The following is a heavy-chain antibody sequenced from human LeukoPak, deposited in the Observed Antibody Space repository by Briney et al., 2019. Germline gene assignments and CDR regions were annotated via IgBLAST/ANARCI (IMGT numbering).Heavy chain of an antibody. CDR3: AKGLDIVGVPFDY. Sequence: GGSLRLSCASSGFTFSNCGMYWVRQAPGKGLEWMAVISYDGSNKYYVDSVKGRFTISRDNSKNTLYLQMNSLRTEDTAVYYCAKGLDIVGVPFDYWGQGTLVTVSS. CDR2: ISYDGSNK. V-gene: IGHV3-30*18. CDR1: GFTFSNCG. D-gene: IGHD1-26*01. J-gene: IGHJ4*02.